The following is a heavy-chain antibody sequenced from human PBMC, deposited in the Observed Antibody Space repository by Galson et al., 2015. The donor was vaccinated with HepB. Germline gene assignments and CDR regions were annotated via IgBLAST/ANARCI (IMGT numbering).Heavy chain of an antibody. V-gene: IGHV1-18*04. D-gene: IGHD6-13*01. CDR2: ISAYNGNT. Sequence: SVKVSCKASGYTFTSYGISWVRQAPGQGLEWMGWISAYNGNTNYAQKLQGRVTMTTDTSTSTAYMELRSLRSDDTAVYYCARDLGVGGAAADPFDYWGQGTLVTVSS. CDR3: ARDLGVGGAAADPFDY. J-gene: IGHJ4*02. CDR1: GYTFTSYG.